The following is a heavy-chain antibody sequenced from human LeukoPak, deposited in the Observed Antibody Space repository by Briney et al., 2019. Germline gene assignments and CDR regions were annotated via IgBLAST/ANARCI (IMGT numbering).Heavy chain of an antibody. CDR2: INAGNGNT. D-gene: IGHD2-2*01. Sequence: ASVKVSCKASGYTFTSYAMHWVRQAPGQRLEWMGWINAGNGNTKYSQKFQGRVTITRDTSASTAYMELSSLRSGDTAVYYCARARYCSSTSCYGRLVSWFDPWGQGTLVTVSS. CDR3: ARARYCSSTSCYGRLVSWFDP. V-gene: IGHV1-3*01. J-gene: IGHJ5*02. CDR1: GYTFTSYA.